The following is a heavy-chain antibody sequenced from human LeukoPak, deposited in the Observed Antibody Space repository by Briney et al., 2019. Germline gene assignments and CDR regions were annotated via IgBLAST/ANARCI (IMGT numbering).Heavy chain of an antibody. CDR2: ISSGGSKT. V-gene: IGHV5-51*01. D-gene: IGHD5-12*01. J-gene: IGHJ4*02. Sequence: GESLKVSCKSSGYRFTSYWIGWARQMPGKGLEWIGIISSGGSKTIYSLSFQGQVTISAESPVSTAYLQWSSLKASGTAMYDCARLRGSGYDRFDYWGQGTLVTVSS. CDR1: GYRFTSYW. CDR3: ARLRGSGYDRFDY.